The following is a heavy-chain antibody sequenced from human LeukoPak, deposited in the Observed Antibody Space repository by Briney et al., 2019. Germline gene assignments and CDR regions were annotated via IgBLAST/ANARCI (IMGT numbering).Heavy chain of an antibody. V-gene: IGHV3-23*01. CDR1: GFTFSSYA. CDR3: AKFSSARDAFDI. J-gene: IGHJ3*02. CDR2: ISGSGGST. Sequence: PGGSLRLSCAASGFTFSSYAMSWIRQAPGKGLEWVSAISGSGGSTYYADSVKGRFTISRDNSKNTLYLQMNSLRAEDTAVYYCAKFSSARDAFDIWGQGTMVTVSS.